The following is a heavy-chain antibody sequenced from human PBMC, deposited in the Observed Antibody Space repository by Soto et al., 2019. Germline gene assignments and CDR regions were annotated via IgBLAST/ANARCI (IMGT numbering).Heavy chain of an antibody. Sequence: EVQLVESGGGLVKPGGSLRLSCAASGFTFSSYNMNWVRQAPGKGLEWVSSISGSGSYIYYADSVKGRFTISRDNAKNTLYLKMNSLRAEDTAVYYWARDRQDGLYFYHYMDVWGKGTTVTVSS. D-gene: IGHD6-19*01. V-gene: IGHV3-21*01. CDR2: ISGSGSYI. CDR3: ARDRQDGLYFYHYMDV. CDR1: GFTFSSYN. J-gene: IGHJ6*03.